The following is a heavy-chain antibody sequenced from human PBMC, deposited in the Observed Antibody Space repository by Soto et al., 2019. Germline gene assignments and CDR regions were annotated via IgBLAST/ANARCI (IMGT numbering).Heavy chain of an antibody. CDR3: ARGDSSGYYYDH. D-gene: IGHD3-22*01. Sequence: SVKVSCKASGGAFISYAISWVRQAPGQGLEWMGGIIPIFGTANYAQKFQGRVTITADESTSTAYMELSSLESEDTAVYYCARGDSSGYYYDHWGEGTLVTVS. J-gene: IGHJ4*02. CDR1: GGAFISYA. CDR2: IIPIFGTA. V-gene: IGHV1-69*13.